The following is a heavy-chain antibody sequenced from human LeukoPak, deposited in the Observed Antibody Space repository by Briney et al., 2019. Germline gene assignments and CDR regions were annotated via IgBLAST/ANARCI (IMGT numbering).Heavy chain of an antibody. D-gene: IGHD6-19*01. Sequence: PGGSLRLSCAASGFTFSDYYMSWIRQAPGKGLEWVSYISSSGSTIYYADSVKGRFTISRDNAKNSLYLQMNSLRAEDTAVYYCARDVGLLSIAVANWYFDLWGRGTLVTVSS. V-gene: IGHV3-11*01. CDR1: GFTFSDYY. CDR2: ISSSGSTI. CDR3: ARDVGLLSIAVANWYFDL. J-gene: IGHJ2*01.